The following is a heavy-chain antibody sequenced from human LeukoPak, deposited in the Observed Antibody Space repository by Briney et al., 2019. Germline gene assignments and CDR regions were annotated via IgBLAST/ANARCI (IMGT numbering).Heavy chain of an antibody. CDR3: ARQRSGSYFPDLYDY. CDR1: GYSFSSYW. D-gene: IGHD1-26*01. Sequence: GESLKISCKGSGYSFSSYWIVWVRQMPGKGLEWMGIIYPGDSDTRYSPSVQGQVTISADKSISTAYLQWSSLKASDTAMYYCARQRSGSYFPDLYDYWGQGTLVTVSS. V-gene: IGHV5-51*01. CDR2: IYPGDSDT. J-gene: IGHJ4*02.